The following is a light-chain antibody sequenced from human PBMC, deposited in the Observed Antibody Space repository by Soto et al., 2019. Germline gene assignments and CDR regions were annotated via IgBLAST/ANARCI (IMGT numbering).Light chain of an antibody. Sequence: ETVLTQSPGTLSLSPGERATLSCRASQTIRSNYLAWYRQTPGQAPRLLIYGASNRATGIADRFSGSGSGTDFTIIVSRLEPEDFALYYCQQYGSSPWTFGQGTKMEIK. V-gene: IGKV3-20*01. CDR3: QQYGSSPWT. CDR1: QTIRSNY. CDR2: GAS. J-gene: IGKJ1*01.